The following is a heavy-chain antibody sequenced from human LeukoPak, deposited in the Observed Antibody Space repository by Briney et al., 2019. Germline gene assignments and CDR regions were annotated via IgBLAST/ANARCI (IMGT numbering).Heavy chain of an antibody. CDR3: AREFPYYYGSGSYYFDY. J-gene: IGHJ4*02. Sequence: ASVKVSCKASGYTFTSYAMHWVRQAPGQRLEWMGWINAGNGSTKYSQKFQGRVTITRDTSASTAYMELSSLRSEDTAVYYCAREFPYYYGSGSYYFDYWGQGTLVTVSS. CDR2: INAGNGST. CDR1: GYTFTSYA. V-gene: IGHV1-3*01. D-gene: IGHD3-10*01.